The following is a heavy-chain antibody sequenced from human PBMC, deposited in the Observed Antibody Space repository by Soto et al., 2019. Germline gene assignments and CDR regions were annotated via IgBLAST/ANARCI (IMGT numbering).Heavy chain of an antibody. CDR2: ISSSGSTI. Sequence: GGSLRLSCAASGFTFSSYEMNWVRQAPGKGLEWVSYISSSGSTIYYADSVKGRFTISRDNAKNSLYLQMNSLRAEDTAVYYCARVLTMIVVDWGQGTLVTVSS. CDR3: ARVLTMIVVD. D-gene: IGHD3-22*01. CDR1: GFTFSSYE. J-gene: IGHJ4*02. V-gene: IGHV3-48*03.